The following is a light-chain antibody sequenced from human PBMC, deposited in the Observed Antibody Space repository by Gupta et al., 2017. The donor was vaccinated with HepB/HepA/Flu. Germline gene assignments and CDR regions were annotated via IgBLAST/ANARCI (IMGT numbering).Light chain of an antibody. CDR1: QSVSSN. CDR3: QQYNNWPPWT. V-gene: IGKV3-15*01. Sequence: EIVITQSPATLSVSPGERSTLPCRASQSVSSNLAWYQQKPGQAPRLLIYGASTRATGIPARFSGSGSGTEFTLTISSLQSEDFAVYYCQQYNNWPPWTFGQGTKLEIK. CDR2: GAS. J-gene: IGKJ1*01.